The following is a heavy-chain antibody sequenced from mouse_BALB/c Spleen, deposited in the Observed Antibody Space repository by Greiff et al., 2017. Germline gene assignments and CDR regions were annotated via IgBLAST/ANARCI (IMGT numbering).Heavy chain of an antibody. CDR1: GYTFTSYY. J-gene: IGHJ4*01. CDR2: INPSNGGT. V-gene: IGHV1S81*02. D-gene: IGHD4-1*01. CDR3: TRANWDYAMDY. Sequence: VHLVESGAELVKPGASVKLSCKASGYTFTSYYMYWVKQRPGQGLEWIGEINPSNGGTNFNEKFKSKATLTVDKSSSTAYMQLSSLTSEDSAVYYCTRANWDYAMDYWGQGTSVTVSS.